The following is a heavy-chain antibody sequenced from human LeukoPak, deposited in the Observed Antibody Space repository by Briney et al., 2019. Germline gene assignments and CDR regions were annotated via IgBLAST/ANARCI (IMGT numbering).Heavy chain of an antibody. V-gene: IGHV3-23*01. CDR3: AKDGGEYYDILTGYYPRLYYMDV. D-gene: IGHD3-9*01. CDR2: ISGSGGST. Sequence: GGSLRLSCAASGFTFNIYGMNWVRQAPGKGLEWVSAISGSGGSTYYADSVKGRFTISRDNSKNTLYLQMNSLRAEDTAVYYCAKDGGEYYDILTGYYPRLYYMDVWGKGTTVTISS. J-gene: IGHJ6*03. CDR1: GFTFNIYG.